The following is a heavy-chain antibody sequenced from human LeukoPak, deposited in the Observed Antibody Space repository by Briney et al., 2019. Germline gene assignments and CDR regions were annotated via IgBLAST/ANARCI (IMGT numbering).Heavy chain of an antibody. CDR3: ASELRSMIVDLGY. CDR2: ISSSSSYI. Sequence: GGSLRLSCAASGFTFSSYAMSWVRQAPGKGLEWVSSISSSSSYIYYADSVKGRFTISRDNAKNSLYLQMNSLRAEDTAVYYCASELRSMIVDLGYWGQGTLVTVSS. D-gene: IGHD3-22*01. CDR1: GFTFSSYA. V-gene: IGHV3-21*01. J-gene: IGHJ4*02.